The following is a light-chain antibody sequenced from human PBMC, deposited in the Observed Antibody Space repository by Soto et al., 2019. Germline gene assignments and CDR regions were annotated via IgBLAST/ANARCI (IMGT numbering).Light chain of an antibody. J-gene: IGKJ4*02. V-gene: IGKV1-9*01. CDR3: QQLSRNPLS. CDR1: QVISTS. Sequence: GESVTITCRASQVISTSLAWYQVKPGKAPDLLIYSASTLQSGVPSRFSGSGSETEFSLTIRALQPEDVATYYCQQLSRNPLSFGGRTEMEI. CDR2: SAS.